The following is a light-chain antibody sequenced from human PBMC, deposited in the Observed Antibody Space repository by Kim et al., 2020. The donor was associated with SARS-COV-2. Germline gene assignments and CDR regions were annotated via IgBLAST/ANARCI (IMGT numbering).Light chain of an antibody. CDR3: QVWDSSTYV. CDR2: RDS. J-gene: IGLJ1*01. V-gene: IGLV3-9*01. Sequence: VALGQTARITWGGNNIGSKNVHRNQKKPGQAPVLLIYRDSNRPSGIPERFSGSNSGNTATLTISRAQAGDEADYYCQVWDSSTYVFGTGTKVTVL. CDR1: NIGSKN.